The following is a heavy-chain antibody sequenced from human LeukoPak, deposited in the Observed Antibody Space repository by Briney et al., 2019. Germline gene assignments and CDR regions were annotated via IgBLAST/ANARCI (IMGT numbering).Heavy chain of an antibody. V-gene: IGHV4-34*01. Sequence: PSETLSLTCAVHGGSFSGYYWSWIRQPPGKGLGWIGEINHSGSTNYNPSLKSRVTISVDTSKNQFSLKLSSVTAADTAVYYCARGPIAAAGIVRGFDYWGQGTLVTVSS. CDR2: INHSGST. CDR3: ARGPIAAAGIVRGFDY. D-gene: IGHD6-13*01. CDR1: GGSFSGYY. J-gene: IGHJ4*02.